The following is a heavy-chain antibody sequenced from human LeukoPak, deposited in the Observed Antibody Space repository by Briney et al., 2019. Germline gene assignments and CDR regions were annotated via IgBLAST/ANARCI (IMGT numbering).Heavy chain of an antibody. CDR3: AKDRGPTIIDTSPHNIVLLPAATYDY. J-gene: IGHJ4*02. CDR1: GFTVSSNY. Sequence: GGSLRLSCAASGFTVSSNYMSWVRQAPGKGLEWVSAISGSGGSTYYADSVKGRFTISRDNSKNTLYLQMNSLRAEDTTVYYCAKDRGPTIIDTSPHNIVLLPAATYDYWGQGTLVTVSS. V-gene: IGHV3-23*01. D-gene: IGHD2-2*01. CDR2: ISGSGGST.